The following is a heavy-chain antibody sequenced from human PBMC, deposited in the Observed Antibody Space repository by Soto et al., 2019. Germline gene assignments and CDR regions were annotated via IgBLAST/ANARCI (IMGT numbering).Heavy chain of an antibody. CDR2: IKQDGSQK. V-gene: IGHV3-7*01. CDR1: GLTFSSYC. Sequence: XESLTLSCAASGLTFSSYCMSWVRQAPGKGLEWVANIKQDGSQKYYVDSVKGRFTISRDNAKNSLYLQMNSLRVEDTAVYYCASAYYYDSSGYSPGGYWGQGTLVTVSS. CDR3: ASAYYYDSSGYSPGGY. J-gene: IGHJ4*02. D-gene: IGHD3-22*01.